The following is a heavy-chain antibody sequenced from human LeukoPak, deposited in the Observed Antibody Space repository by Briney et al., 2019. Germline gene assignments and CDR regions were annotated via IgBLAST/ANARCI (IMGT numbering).Heavy chain of an antibody. Sequence: PGGSLRLSCAASGFTFSSYAMSWVRQAPGKGLEWVSAISGSGGSTYYADSVKGRFTISRDNSKNTLYLQMNSLRAEDTAVYYCAKEFVALRQRPQAYLDYWGQGTLVTVSS. CDR2: ISGSGGST. CDR3: AKEFVALRQRPQAYLDY. V-gene: IGHV3-23*01. CDR1: GFTFSSYA. J-gene: IGHJ4*02. D-gene: IGHD2-21*01.